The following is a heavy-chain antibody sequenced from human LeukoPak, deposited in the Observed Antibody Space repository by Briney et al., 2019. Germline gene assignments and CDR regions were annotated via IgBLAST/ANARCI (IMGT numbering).Heavy chain of an antibody. J-gene: IGHJ4*02. D-gene: IGHD3-3*01. CDR2: IYYSGST. CDR3: ARTKVGGTFDY. V-gene: IGHV4-61*01. CDR1: GGSISSSSYY. Sequence: IPSETLSLTCTVSGGSISSSSYYWSWIRQPPGKGLEWIGYIYYSGSTNYNPSLKSRVTISVDTSKNQFSLKLSSVTAADTAVYYCARTKVGGTFDYWGQGTLVTVSS.